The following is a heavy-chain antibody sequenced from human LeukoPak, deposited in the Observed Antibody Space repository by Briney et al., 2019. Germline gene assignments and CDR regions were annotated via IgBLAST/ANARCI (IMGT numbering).Heavy chain of an antibody. J-gene: IGHJ4*02. CDR2: LYASGSA. CDR3: ARIGIAVAGTNIPDGY. D-gene: IGHD6-19*01. Sequence: GGSLRLSCAASGFTVSNNYMSWVRQAPGKGLEWVSVLYASGSAYYADSVKGRFTISRDNSKNTLYLQMNSLRAEDTAVYYCARIGIAVAGTNIPDGYWGQGTLVTVSS. CDR1: GFTVSNNY. V-gene: IGHV3-53*01.